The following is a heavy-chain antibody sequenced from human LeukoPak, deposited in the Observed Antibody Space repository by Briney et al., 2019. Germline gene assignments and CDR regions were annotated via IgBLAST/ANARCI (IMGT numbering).Heavy chain of an antibody. D-gene: IGHD3-22*01. Sequence: GGSLRLSCAASGFTFSNAWMNWVRQAPGKGLEWVGRIKSKTDGGTADYAAPVKGRFTISRDDSKNTLYLQMNSLKTEDTAVYYCNSFDSSGARGCAGFDYWGQGTLVTGSS. V-gene: IGHV3-15*07. CDR3: NSFDSSGARGCAGFDY. J-gene: IGHJ4*02. CDR1: GFTFSNAW. CDR2: IKSKTDGGTA.